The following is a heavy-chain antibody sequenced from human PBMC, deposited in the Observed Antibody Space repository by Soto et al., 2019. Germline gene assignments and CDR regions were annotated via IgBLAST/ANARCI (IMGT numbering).Heavy chain of an antibody. CDR1: GGSISSSSYY. Sequence: SETLSLTCTVSGGSISSSSYYWGWIRQPPGKGLEWIGSIYYSGSTYYNPSLKSRVTISVDTSKNQFSLKLSSVTAADTAVYYCARPYFEQWLVPYNWFDPWGQGTLVTVSS. V-gene: IGHV4-39*01. CDR3: ARPYFEQWLVPYNWFDP. J-gene: IGHJ5*02. D-gene: IGHD6-19*01. CDR2: IYYSGST.